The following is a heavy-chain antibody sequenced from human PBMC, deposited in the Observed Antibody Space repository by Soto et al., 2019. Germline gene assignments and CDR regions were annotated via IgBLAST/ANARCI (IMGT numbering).Heavy chain of an antibody. CDR2: ISGSGSTT. CDR1: GFTFSDYY. Sequence: LRLSCTASGFTFSDYYMSWIRQAPGKGLEWLAYISGSGSTTYYTDSVKGRFAISRDNARTSLYLQINSLRVEDSAVYYCARSSLTYFEFWGQGTLVTVSS. V-gene: IGHV3-11*01. CDR3: ARSSLTYFEF. J-gene: IGHJ4*02.